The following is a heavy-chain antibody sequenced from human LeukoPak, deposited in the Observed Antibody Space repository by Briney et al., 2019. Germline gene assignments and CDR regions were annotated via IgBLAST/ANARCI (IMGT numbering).Heavy chain of an antibody. CDR2: INHSGST. CDR3: ARGGILTGYFS. Sequence: SETLSLTCAVYGGSFSGYYWSWIRQPPGKGLEWIGEINHSGSTNYNPSLKSRVTISVDTSKNQFSLKLSSVTAADTAVYYCARGGILTGYFSWGQGTLVTVSS. CDR1: GGSFSGYY. D-gene: IGHD3-9*01. J-gene: IGHJ5*02. V-gene: IGHV4-34*01.